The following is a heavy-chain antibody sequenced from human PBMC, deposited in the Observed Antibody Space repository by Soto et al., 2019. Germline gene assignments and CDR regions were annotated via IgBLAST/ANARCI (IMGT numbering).Heavy chain of an antibody. CDR1: GGTLRDHG. V-gene: IGHV1-69*06. CDR2: TSPVFNTA. Sequence: QVQLEQSGAEVQKPGSSVKISCKASGGTLRDHGVSWLRQAPGQGLEWVGGTSPVFNTAKYAPKFQGRVTSAADKSTNIAYMELGSLRSDDTAFYYCARGVYGSGNYYTGPSAFDIWGQGTLVIVSS. CDR3: ARGVYGSGNYYTGPSAFDI. D-gene: IGHD3-10*01. J-gene: IGHJ3*02.